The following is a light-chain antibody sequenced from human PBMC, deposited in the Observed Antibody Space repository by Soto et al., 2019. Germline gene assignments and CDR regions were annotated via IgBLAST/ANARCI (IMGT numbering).Light chain of an antibody. CDR3: LLYHGGTWV. Sequence: QAVVTQEPSLTVSPGGTVTVTCASSTGEVTRNYFASWFQQKSGQAPRALISNTDDKLSWTPARFSGSVFGGKAALTLSGVQPEDVADYYCLLYHGGTWVFGGGTKLTVL. J-gene: IGLJ3*02. CDR1: TGEVTRNYF. V-gene: IGLV7-43*01. CDR2: NTD.